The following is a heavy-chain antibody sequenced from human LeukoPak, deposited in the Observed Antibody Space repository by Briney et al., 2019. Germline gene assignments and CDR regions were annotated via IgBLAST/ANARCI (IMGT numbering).Heavy chain of an antibody. Sequence: GGSLRLSCEASGFTYSSYWLNWVRQAPGKGLEWVANMKQDGSEKYYVDSVKGRFTISRDNARNSLYLQMNSLRVEDTAVYYCAKPMVPGGYFFDYWGQGTLVTVSS. V-gene: IGHV3-7*02. CDR2: MKQDGSEK. D-gene: IGHD4/OR15-4a*01. CDR1: GFTYSSYW. J-gene: IGHJ4*02. CDR3: AKPMVPGGYFFDY.